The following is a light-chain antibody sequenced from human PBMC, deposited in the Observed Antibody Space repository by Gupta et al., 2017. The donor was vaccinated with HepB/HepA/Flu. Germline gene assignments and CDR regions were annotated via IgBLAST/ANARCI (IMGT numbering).Light chain of an antibody. CDR1: SSDVGGYNY. Sequence: QSALTQPPSASGSPGQSVTFSCTRTSSDVGGYNYVSWYQRHPGKAPKVIIYEISKRPSGVPDRFSGSRSGNTASLTVSGLQADDEAEYFCSSYAGSNICVFGTGTTVTVL. CDR3: SSYAGSNICV. J-gene: IGLJ1*01. V-gene: IGLV2-8*01. CDR2: EIS.